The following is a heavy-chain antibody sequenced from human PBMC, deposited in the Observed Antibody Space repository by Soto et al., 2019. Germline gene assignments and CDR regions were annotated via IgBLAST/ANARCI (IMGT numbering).Heavy chain of an antibody. D-gene: IGHD4-17*01. V-gene: IGHV1-18*01. CDR2: ISAYNGNT. J-gene: IGHJ4*02. Sequence: ASVKVSCKASGYTFTSYGISWVRQAPGQGLEWMGWISAYNGNTNYAQKLQGRVTMTTDTSTSTAYMELRSLRSDDTVVYYCAWGHDYGDYFDYWGQGTLVTVSS. CDR3: AWGHDYGDYFDY. CDR1: GYTFTSYG.